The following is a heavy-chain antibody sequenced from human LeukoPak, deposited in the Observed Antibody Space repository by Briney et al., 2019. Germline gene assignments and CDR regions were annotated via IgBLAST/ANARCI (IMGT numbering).Heavy chain of an antibody. CDR2: ISAYNGNT. CDR3: ARHHPDSSGYYYSDY. CDR1: GYTFTSYG. Sequence: ASVKVSCKASGYTFTSYGISWVRQAPGQGLEWMGWISAYNGNTNYAQKLQGRDTMTTDTSTSTAYMELRSLRSDDTAVYYCARHHPDSSGYYYSDYWGQGTLVTVSS. D-gene: IGHD3-22*01. V-gene: IGHV1-18*01. J-gene: IGHJ4*02.